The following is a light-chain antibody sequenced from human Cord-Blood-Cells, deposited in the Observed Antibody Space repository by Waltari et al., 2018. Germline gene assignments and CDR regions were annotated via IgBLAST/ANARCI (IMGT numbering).Light chain of an antibody. CDR1: QSVSSSY. V-gene: IGKV3-20*01. CDR2: GAS. J-gene: IGKJ1*01. Sequence: EIVLTQSPHTLSSSSGDRANLSCRASQSVSSSYLAWYQQKPGQAPRLLIYGASSRATGIPDRFSGSGSGTDFTLTISRLEPEDFAVYYCQQYGSSPWTFGQGTKVEIK. CDR3: QQYGSSPWT.